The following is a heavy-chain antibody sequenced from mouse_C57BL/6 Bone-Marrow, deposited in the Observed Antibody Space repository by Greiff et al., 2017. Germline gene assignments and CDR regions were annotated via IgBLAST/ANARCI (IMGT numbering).Heavy chain of an antibody. CDR1: GYSITSGYY. J-gene: IGHJ2*01. CDR3: ASGGCSNFYFDY. Sequence: EVQLQESGPGLVKPSQSLSLTCSVTGYSITSGYYWNWIRQIPGNKLEWMGYISYDGSNNYNPSLKNRISITRDTSKNQFFLKLNSVTTEDTATYYCASGGCSNFYFDYWSQGTTLTVSS. CDR2: ISYDGSN. D-gene: IGHD2-5*01. V-gene: IGHV3-6*01.